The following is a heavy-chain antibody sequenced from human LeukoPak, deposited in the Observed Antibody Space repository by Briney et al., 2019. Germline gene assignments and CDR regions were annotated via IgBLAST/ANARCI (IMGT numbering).Heavy chain of an antibody. CDR3: TRDQTPYY. J-gene: IGHJ4*02. CDR1: GFTFGDYA. CDR2: ISSETYGGTS. V-gene: IGHV3-49*04. Sequence: GGSLRLSCTASGFTFGDYAMTWVRQAPGKGLEWVGFISSETYGGTSEYAASVKGRFTISRDDSKSIAYLQMNSLKTEDTAVYYCTRDQTPYYWGQGTLVTVSS.